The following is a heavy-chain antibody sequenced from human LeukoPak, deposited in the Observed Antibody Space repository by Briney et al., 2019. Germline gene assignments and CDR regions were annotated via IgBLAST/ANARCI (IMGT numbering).Heavy chain of an antibody. Sequence: GGSLRLSCAASGFTFSSYGMSWVRQAPGKGLEWVSAISGSGGSTYYADSVKGRFTISRDNSKNTLWLQMNSLRAEDTAVYYCAKSGGVTIFRGGFECWGQGTLVTVSS. CDR1: GFTFSSYG. J-gene: IGHJ4*02. D-gene: IGHD3-9*01. CDR2: ISGSGGST. V-gene: IGHV3-23*01. CDR3: AKSGGVTIFRGGFEC.